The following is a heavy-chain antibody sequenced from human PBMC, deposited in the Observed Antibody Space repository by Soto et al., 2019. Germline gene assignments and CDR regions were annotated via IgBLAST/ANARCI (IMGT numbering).Heavy chain of an antibody. CDR3: AKHFDSGCPDY. J-gene: IGHJ4*02. Sequence: PSETLSLTCTVSGGSISSSSYYWGWIRQPPGKGLEWIGSIYYSGSTYYNPSLKSRVTISVDTSKNQFSLKLSSVTAADTAVYYCAKHFDSGCPDYWGQGTLVTVSS. V-gene: IGHV4-39*01. CDR2: IYYSGST. D-gene: IGHD6-19*01. CDR1: GGSISSSSYY.